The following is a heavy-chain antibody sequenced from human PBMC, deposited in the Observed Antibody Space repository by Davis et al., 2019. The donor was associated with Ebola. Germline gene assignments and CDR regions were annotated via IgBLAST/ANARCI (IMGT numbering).Heavy chain of an antibody. CDR2: ISISSSTI. V-gene: IGHV3-48*01. CDR3: THERVTVKVILIMFDGMDV. D-gene: IGHD3-22*01. Sequence: PGGSLRLSCAASGFTFSSYSMNWVRQAPGKGLEWVSYISISSSTISYADSVRGRFTISRDNAKNSLYLQMNSLKTEDTAVYYCTHERVTVKVILIMFDGMDVWGQGTTVTVSS. J-gene: IGHJ6*02. CDR1: GFTFSSYS.